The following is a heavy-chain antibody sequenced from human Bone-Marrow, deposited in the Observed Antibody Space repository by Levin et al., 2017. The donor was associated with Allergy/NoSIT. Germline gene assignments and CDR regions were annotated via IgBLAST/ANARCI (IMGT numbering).Heavy chain of an antibody. Sequence: SGPTLVKPTQTLTLTCTFSGFSLVTSGVGVGWIRQPPGKALEWLAFIYWDDDKRYSPSLKSSLSISKDTSKNLVVLTMTNIDPVDTATYYCGHRRRHQGKCNEGVFDIWGQGTMVTVSS. V-gene: IGHV2-5*02. CDR1: GFSLVTSGVG. CDR2: IYWDDDK. D-gene: IGHD2/OR15-2a*01. CDR3: GHRRRHQGKCNEGVFDI. J-gene: IGHJ3*02.